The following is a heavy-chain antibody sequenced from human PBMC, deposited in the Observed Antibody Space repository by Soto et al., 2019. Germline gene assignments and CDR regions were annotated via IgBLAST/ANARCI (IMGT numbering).Heavy chain of an antibody. J-gene: IGHJ6*02. CDR3: ARDQRVDTAMVKSYYYYGMDV. D-gene: IGHD5-18*01. CDR2: IYYSGST. Sequence: KSSETLSLTCTVSGGSISSGDYYWSWIRQPPGKGLEWIGYIYYSGSTYYNPSLKSRVTISVDTSKNQFSLKLSSVTAADTAVYYCARDQRVDTAMVKSYYYYGMDVWGQGTTVTVS. V-gene: IGHV4-30-4*01. CDR1: GGSISSGDYY.